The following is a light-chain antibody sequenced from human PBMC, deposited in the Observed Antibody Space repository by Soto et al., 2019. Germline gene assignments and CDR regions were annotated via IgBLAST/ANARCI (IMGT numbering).Light chain of an antibody. CDR1: QGISSY. V-gene: IGKV1-9*01. CDR2: AAS. J-gene: IGKJ1*01. CDR3: QQLNSYPRRWT. Sequence: IQLTQSPSSLSASVGDRVTITCRASQGISSYLAWYQQEPGKAPKLLIYAASTLQSGVPSRFSGSGSGTDFTLTISSLQPEDFATYYCQQLNSYPRRWTFGQGTKVDIK.